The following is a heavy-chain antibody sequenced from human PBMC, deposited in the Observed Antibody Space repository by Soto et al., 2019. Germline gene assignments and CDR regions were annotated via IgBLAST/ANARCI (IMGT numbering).Heavy chain of an antibody. Sequence: GGSLRLSCAASGFTFSSYAMSWVRQAPGKGLEWVSAISGSGGSTYYADSVKGRFTISRDNSKNTLYLQMNSLRAEDAAVYYCAKAVDYYDSSGYYFFDYWGQGTLVTVSS. CDR3: AKAVDYYDSSGYYFFDY. D-gene: IGHD3-22*01. CDR1: GFTFSSYA. CDR2: ISGSGGST. V-gene: IGHV3-23*01. J-gene: IGHJ4*02.